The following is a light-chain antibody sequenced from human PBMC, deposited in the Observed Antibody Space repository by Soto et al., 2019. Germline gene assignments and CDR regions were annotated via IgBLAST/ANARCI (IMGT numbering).Light chain of an antibody. J-gene: IGKJ1*01. CDR3: QQYNDYST. Sequence: FQMTQSPSSLSASVGDRVTITCRASQSFSTYLAWYQQKPGKVPKLLISGISTLQSGVPSRFSGSGSGTDFTLTISSLQPEDFVTYYCQQYNDYSTFGQGTKVDIK. CDR1: QSFSTY. V-gene: IGKV1-27*01. CDR2: GIS.